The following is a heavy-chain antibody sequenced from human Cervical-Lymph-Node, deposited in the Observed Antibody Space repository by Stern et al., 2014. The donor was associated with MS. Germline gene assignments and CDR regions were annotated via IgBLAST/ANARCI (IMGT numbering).Heavy chain of an antibody. CDR1: GYIFTDYY. CDR3: ARGSGTAYDLRGDY. CDR2: INPNSGGT. J-gene: IGHJ4*01. Sequence: VQLVESGAEARAPGASMKASCKASGYIFTDYYLHWVRQAPGQGLEWLGWINPNSGGTNYAQNFQGRVTMTRDTSISTAYMELRWLGSADTAVYYCARGSGTAYDLRGDYWGQGTLVTVSS. V-gene: IGHV1-2*02. D-gene: IGHD3-3*01.